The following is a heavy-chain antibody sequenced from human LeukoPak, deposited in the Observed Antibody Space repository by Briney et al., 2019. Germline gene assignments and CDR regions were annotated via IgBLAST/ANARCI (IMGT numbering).Heavy chain of an antibody. CDR1: GGSISGYY. D-gene: IGHD3-10*01. CDR2: IHVDGST. V-gene: IGHV4-59*08. Sequence: SETLSLTCSVSGGSISGYYWSWIRQPPGKGLEWMGHIHVDGSTNYNPSLKSRVTISVDTSKNQFSLKLSSVTAADTAVYYCARDHYYGSGSYPLYWGQGALVTVSS. CDR3: ARDHYYGSGSYPLY. J-gene: IGHJ4*02.